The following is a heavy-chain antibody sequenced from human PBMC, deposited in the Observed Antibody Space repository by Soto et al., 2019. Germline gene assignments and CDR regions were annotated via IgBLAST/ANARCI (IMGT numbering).Heavy chain of an antibody. CDR3: ARVFVRDYRVAATIPDAFVI. CDR1: GYTFTSYG. CDR2: ISAYNGNT. V-gene: IGHV1-18*01. Sequence: GASVKVSCKASGYTFTSYGISWVRQAPGQGLEWMGWISAYNGNTNYAQKLQGRVTMTTDTSTSTAYMELRSLRSDDTAVYYCARVFVRDYRVAATIPDAFVIWGQGKMVTVSS. D-gene: IGHD2-15*01. J-gene: IGHJ3*02.